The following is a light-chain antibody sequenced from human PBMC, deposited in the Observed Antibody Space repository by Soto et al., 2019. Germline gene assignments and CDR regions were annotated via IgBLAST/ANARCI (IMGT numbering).Light chain of an antibody. CDR2: AFT. J-gene: IGLJ3*02. V-gene: IGLV1-40*01. Sequence: QSVLTQPPSVSAAPGQKVTISCSGSSSNVGNYFPSWYQQLPGTAPKLVIFAFTSRPSGVPDRFSGSRSDSSASLVVTGLQAEDEDDYYCQSYDISVSAWVFGGGTKLTVL. CDR1: SSNVGNYF. CDR3: QSYDISVSAWV.